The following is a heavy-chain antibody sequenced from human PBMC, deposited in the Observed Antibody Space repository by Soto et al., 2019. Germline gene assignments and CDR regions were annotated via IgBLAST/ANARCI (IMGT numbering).Heavy chain of an antibody. Sequence: QVQLVQSGGEVKKPGASVTVSCKASGYTFINYHITWVRQAPGQGLEWMAWINTYNGMTDDAQKCQGRVTMTRDTSTSTAYMELRNLGADDTAVYFCAKSPRGEMATDWGQGTLVTVSS. V-gene: IGHV1-18*01. J-gene: IGHJ4*02. D-gene: IGHD5-12*01. CDR3: AKSPRGEMATD. CDR1: GYTFINYH. CDR2: INTYNGMT.